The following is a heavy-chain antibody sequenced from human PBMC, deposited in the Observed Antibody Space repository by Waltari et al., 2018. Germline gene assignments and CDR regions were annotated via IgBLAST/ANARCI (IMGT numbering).Heavy chain of an antibody. Sequence: QVQLVQSGAEVKKPGSSVKVSCKASGGTFSSYAISWVRQAPGQGLEWMGGIIPSFGTANYAQKFQGRVTITADKSTSTAYMELSSLRSEDTAVYYCARMLTIFGVVMGRDYMDVWGKGTTVTVSS. D-gene: IGHD3-3*01. V-gene: IGHV1-69*14. CDR2: IIPSFGTA. CDR3: ARMLTIFGVVMGRDYMDV. CDR1: GGTFSSYA. J-gene: IGHJ6*03.